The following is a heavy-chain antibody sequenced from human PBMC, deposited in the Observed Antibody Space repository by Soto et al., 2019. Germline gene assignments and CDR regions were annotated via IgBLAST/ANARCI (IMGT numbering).Heavy chain of an antibody. J-gene: IGHJ4*02. CDR1: GFTFNSYA. CDR3: AKDRGYSGYDELDY. CDR2: ITGGGGST. D-gene: IGHD5-12*01. Sequence: PGGSLGLPSAASGFTFNSYAMSWVRQAPGKGLEWVSAITGGGGSTYYADSVKGRFTISRDNSKNTLYLQMNSLRAEDTAVYYCAKDRGYSGYDELDYWGQGTLVTVSS. V-gene: IGHV3-23*01.